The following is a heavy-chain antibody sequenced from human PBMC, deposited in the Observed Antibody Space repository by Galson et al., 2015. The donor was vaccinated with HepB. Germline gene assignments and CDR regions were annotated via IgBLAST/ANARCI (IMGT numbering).Heavy chain of an antibody. D-gene: IGHD3-3*01. V-gene: IGHV3-7*01. CDR1: GFTFSSYW. CDR2: IKQDGSEK. Sequence: SLRLSCAASGFTFSSYWMSWVRQAPGKGLEWVANIKQDGSEKYYVDSVKGRFTISRDNAKNSLYLQMNSLRAEDTAVYYCARDRHRYDFWSGYPPDYYYYGMDVWGQGTTVTVSS. CDR3: ARDRHRYDFWSGYPPDYYYYGMDV. J-gene: IGHJ6*02.